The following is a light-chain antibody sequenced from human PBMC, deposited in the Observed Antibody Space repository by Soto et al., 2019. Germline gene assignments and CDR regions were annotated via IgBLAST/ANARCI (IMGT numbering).Light chain of an antibody. CDR1: QSVSSSY. J-gene: IGKJ1*01. CDR2: GAS. V-gene: IGKV3-20*01. Sequence: EIVLTQSPGTLSLSPGERATLSCRASQSVSSSYLAWYQQKPGQAPRLLIYGASSRATGIPDRFSGSGSGTDFTLTISSLEPDDFAVYYCQQYGSSHSFGQGTKVEIK. CDR3: QQYGSSHS.